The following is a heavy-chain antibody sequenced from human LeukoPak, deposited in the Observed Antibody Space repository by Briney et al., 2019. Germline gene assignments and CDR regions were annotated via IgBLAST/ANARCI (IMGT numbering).Heavy chain of an antibody. Sequence: TGGSLRLSCAASGFTVSSNYMSWVRQAPGKGLEWVSVIYSGSSTYYADSVKGRFTISRDNSKNTLYLQMNGLRAEDTAVYYCVLLSLTPGWGQGTLVTVSS. V-gene: IGHV3-66*01. J-gene: IGHJ4*02. CDR1: GFTVSSNY. D-gene: IGHD3-10*01. CDR3: VLLSLTPG. CDR2: IYSGSST.